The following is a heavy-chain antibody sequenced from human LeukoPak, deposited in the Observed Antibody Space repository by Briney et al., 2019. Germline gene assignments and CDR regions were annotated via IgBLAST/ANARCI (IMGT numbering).Heavy chain of an antibody. CDR1: GFTFSSYW. CDR2: IKQDGSEK. CDR3: AREASIVGDPFDY. V-gene: IGHV3-7*01. D-gene: IGHD1-26*01. Sequence: PGGSLRLSCAASGFTFSSYWMSWIRQAPGKGLEWVANIKQDGSEKYYVDSVKGRFTISRDNAKNSLYLQMNSLRAEDTAVYYCAREASIVGDPFDYWGQGTLVTVSS. J-gene: IGHJ4*02.